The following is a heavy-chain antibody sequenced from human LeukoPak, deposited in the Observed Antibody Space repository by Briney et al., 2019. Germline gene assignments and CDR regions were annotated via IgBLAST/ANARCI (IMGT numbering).Heavy chain of an antibody. CDR1: RYTFTSYG. CDR3: ARDTRRDIVVVVATNWFDP. CDR2: INTKTGNP. D-gene: IGHD2-15*01. V-gene: IGHV7-4-1*02. J-gene: IGHJ5*02. Sequence: ASVKVSCKASRYTFTSYGISWVRQAPGQGLEWMGWINTKTGNPTYARGFRGRFVLSLDTSVSTAFLQISSLRAEDTAVYYCARDTRRDIVVVVATNWFDPWGQGSQVTVSS.